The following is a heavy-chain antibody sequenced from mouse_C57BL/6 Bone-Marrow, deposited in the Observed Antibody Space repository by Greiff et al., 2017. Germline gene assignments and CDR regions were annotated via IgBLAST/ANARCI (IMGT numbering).Heavy chain of an antibody. CDR1: GYTFTSHW. CDR2: IFPGSGST. J-gene: IGHJ3*01. D-gene: IGHD4-1*01. CDR3: ARWDDEGAGFAY. V-gene: IGHV1-56*01. Sequence: VQLQQSGPELVRPGASVKISCKAPGYTFTSHWMQWVRQRPGQGLEWIGEIFPGSGSTYYNEKFKGKATLTVDTSSSTAYMQLSSLTSEDSAVYCCARWDDEGAGFAYWGQGTLVTVSA.